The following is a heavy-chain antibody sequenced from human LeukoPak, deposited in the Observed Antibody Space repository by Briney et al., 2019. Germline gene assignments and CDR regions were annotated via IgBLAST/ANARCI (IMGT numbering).Heavy chain of an antibody. J-gene: IGHJ4*02. Sequence: GESLKISCKGSGYSFARYWIAWVRLMPGKGLEWMGIIYPGDSDTRYSPSFQGQVTISADKSISTAYLQWSSLKASDTAMYYCARQDSRDPSAYLDYWGQGTLVTVSS. D-gene: IGHD6-13*01. CDR2: IYPGDSDT. CDR1: GYSFARYW. V-gene: IGHV5-51*01. CDR3: ARQDSRDPSAYLDY.